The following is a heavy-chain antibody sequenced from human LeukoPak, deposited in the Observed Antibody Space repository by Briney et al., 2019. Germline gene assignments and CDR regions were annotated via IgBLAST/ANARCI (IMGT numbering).Heavy chain of an antibody. CDR1: GFTFSTYW. Sequence: GGSLRLSCAASGFTFSTYWMHWVRQAPGKGLVWVARSNSDGSATIYADSVKGRFVIPRDNSKNTPYLQMSSLRVEDTAMYYCAREWRGFEDYWGQGTLVTVSS. CDR2: SNSDGSAT. D-gene: IGHD3-9*01. J-gene: IGHJ4*02. CDR3: AREWRGFEDY. V-gene: IGHV3-74*01.